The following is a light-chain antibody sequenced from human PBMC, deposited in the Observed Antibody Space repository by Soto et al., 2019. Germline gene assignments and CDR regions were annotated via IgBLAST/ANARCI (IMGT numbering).Light chain of an antibody. J-gene: IGKJ1*01. CDR2: LAS. V-gene: IGKV1-5*03. Sequence: DIQMTQSPSTLSASVEDRVTITCRASQSIGSWLAWYQQKPGKAPKLLIYLASSLESEVPTRFSGSESGTEVTLIINSLQSDYFATYYCLPYNVYPWTFGQGTKVEIK. CDR3: LPYNVYPWT. CDR1: QSIGSW.